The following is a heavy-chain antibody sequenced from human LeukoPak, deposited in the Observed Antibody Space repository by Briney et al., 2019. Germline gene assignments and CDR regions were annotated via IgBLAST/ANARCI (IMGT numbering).Heavy chain of an antibody. Sequence: GGSLRLSCEASGFSFSSYWMTWVRQAPGKGLEWVADIKQDGCEKYYVGCVKGRLTISRDNPKISVFLQMNSLRAEDTAVYYCAREDYYGSGNYVAWGGAFDVWGRGTTVTVSS. CDR1: GFSFSSYW. J-gene: IGHJ3*01. D-gene: IGHD3-10*01. CDR3: AREDYYGSGNYVAWGGAFDV. V-gene: IGHV3-7*01. CDR2: IKQDGCEK.